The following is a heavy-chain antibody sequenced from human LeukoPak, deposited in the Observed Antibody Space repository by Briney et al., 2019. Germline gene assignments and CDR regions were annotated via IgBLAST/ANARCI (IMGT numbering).Heavy chain of an antibody. Sequence: SVKVSCKASGFTFTSSAMQWVRQARGQRLEWIGWIVVGSGNTNYAQKFQERVTITRDMSTSTAYMELSSLRSEDTAVYYCAAAGYYYDSSGYPNDAFDIWGQGTMVTASS. CDR2: IVVGSGNT. J-gene: IGHJ3*02. CDR3: AAAGYYYDSSGYPNDAFDI. V-gene: IGHV1-58*02. D-gene: IGHD3-22*01. CDR1: GFTFTSSA.